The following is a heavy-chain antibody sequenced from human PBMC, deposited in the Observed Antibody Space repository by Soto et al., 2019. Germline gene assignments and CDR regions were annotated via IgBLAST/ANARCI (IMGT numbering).Heavy chain of an antibody. CDR2: IWYDGSNK. Sequence: QVQLVESGGGVVQPGRSLRLSCAASGFTFSSYGMHWVRQAPGKGLEWVAVIWYDGSNKYYADSVKGRFTISRDNSKNTLYLQMNSLRAEDTAVYYCARSSTVTTPEDYGMDVWGQGTTVTVSS. D-gene: IGHD4-17*01. V-gene: IGHV3-33*01. CDR3: ARSSTVTTPEDYGMDV. J-gene: IGHJ6*02. CDR1: GFTFSSYG.